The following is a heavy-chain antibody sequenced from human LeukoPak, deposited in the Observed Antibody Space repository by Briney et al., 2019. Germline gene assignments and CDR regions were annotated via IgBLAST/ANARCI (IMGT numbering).Heavy chain of an antibody. CDR1: GGSISSSSYY. CDR2: IYYSGST. CDR3: ARDQDGYKHGRWFDP. V-gene: IGHV4-39*07. D-gene: IGHD5-24*01. J-gene: IGHJ5*02. Sequence: SETLSLTCTVSGGSISSSSYYWGWIRQPPGKGLEWIGSIYYSGSTYYNPSLKSRVTISVDTSKNQFSLKLSSVTAADTAVYYCARDQDGYKHGRWFDPWGQGTLVTVSP.